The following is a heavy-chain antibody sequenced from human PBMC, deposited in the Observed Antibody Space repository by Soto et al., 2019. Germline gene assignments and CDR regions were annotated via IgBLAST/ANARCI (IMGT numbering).Heavy chain of an antibody. CDR3: TRLSTSIAYYYGMDV. J-gene: IGHJ6*02. D-gene: IGHD6-6*01. V-gene: IGHV5-10-1*01. CDR2: IDPSDSDT. CDR1: GYSFTSYW. Sequence: GSLKISCKGSGYSFTSYWISWVRQMPGKGLEWRGRIDPSDSDTNYSPSFQGHVAISSDKSISTAYLQWSSLKASDTARHYCTRLSTSIAYYYGMDVWGQGTTVTVSS.